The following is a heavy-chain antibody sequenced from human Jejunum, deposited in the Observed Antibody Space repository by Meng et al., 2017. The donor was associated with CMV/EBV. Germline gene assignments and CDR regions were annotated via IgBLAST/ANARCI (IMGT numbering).Heavy chain of an antibody. Sequence: LVPFGAEVKKPGAPVQVSCKSSDYTFTGYGVSWVRQAPGQGLEWMGGLIPVLNKAKSAPRFQDRVTFTADETTTTAYMELSSLTFEDTAVYFCARGRGNQPLFDFWGQGTLVTVSS. J-gene: IGHJ4*02. CDR1: DYTFTGYG. CDR2: LIPVLNKA. CDR3: ARGRGNQPLFDF. V-gene: IGHV1-69*10. D-gene: IGHD2/OR15-2a*01.